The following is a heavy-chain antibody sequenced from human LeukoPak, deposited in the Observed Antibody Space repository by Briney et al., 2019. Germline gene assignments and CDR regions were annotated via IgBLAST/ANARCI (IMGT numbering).Heavy chain of an antibody. V-gene: IGHV3-53*05. Sequence: GGSLRLSCAASGFIVSSNYMSWVRQAPGKGLEWVSVIYSGGRTYYADSVKGRFTISRDNSKNTLYLQMNSLRAEDTAVYYCAKGIVTVPAVVDYWGQGTLVTVSS. CDR3: AKGIVTVPAVVDY. J-gene: IGHJ4*02. CDR2: IYSGGRT. CDR1: GFIVSSNY. D-gene: IGHD2-2*01.